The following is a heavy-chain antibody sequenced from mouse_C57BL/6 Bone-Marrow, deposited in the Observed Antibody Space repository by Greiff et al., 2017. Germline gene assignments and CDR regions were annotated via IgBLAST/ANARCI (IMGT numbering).Heavy chain of an antibody. V-gene: IGHV1-55*01. Sequence: QVQLQQPGAELVKPGASVKMSCKASGYTFTSYWITWVKQRPGQGLEWIGDIYPGSGSTNYNEKFKSKATLTVDTSSSTAYMQLSSLTSEDSAVYYCARRVTTVVAKDYAMDYWGQGTSVTVSS. CDR1: GYTFTSYW. CDR3: ARRVTTVVAKDYAMDY. J-gene: IGHJ4*01. CDR2: IYPGSGST. D-gene: IGHD1-1*01.